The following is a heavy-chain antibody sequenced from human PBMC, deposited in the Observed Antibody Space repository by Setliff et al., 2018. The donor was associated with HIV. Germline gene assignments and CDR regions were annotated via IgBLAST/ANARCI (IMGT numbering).Heavy chain of an antibody. Sequence: SETLSLTCAVFGGSFTDIGGSFTDYYWIWIRRHPGKGLEWIGYIYYSGNTHYNPSFEGRVTISVDTSKNQFSLKLSSVTAADTAVYYCARHQGKYYDSSGYSGWFFDLWGRGTLVTVSS. D-gene: IGHD3-22*01. CDR1: GGSFTDIGGSFTDYY. J-gene: IGHJ2*01. CDR3: ARHQGKYYDSSGYSGWFFDL. V-gene: IGHV4-59*08. CDR2: IYYSGNT.